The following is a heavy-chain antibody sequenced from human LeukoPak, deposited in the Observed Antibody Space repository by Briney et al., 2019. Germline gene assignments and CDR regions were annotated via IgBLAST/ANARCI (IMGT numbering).Heavy chain of an antibody. V-gene: IGHV3-30*04. J-gene: IGHJ4*02. CDR1: GFTFSSYA. CDR3: ARFKPFGQWLAKGGLDY. D-gene: IGHD6-19*01. CDR2: ISYDGSNK. Sequence: QSGGSLRLSCAASGFTFSSYAMHWVRQAPGKGLEWVAVISYDGSNKYYADSVKGRFTISRDNSKNTLYLQMNSLRAEDTAVYYCARFKPFGQWLAKGGLDYWGQGTLVTVSS.